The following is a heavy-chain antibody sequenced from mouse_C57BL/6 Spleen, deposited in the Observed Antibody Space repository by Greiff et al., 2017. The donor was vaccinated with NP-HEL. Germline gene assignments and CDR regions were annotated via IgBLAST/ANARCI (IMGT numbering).Heavy chain of an antibody. CDR1: GYTFTSYG. Sequence: QVQLQQSGAELARPGASVKLSCKASGYTFTSYGISWVKQRTGQGLEWIGEIYPRSGNTYYNEKFKGKATLTADKSSSTAYMELRSLTSEDSAVYFCARLRITTVVATRGYFDVWGTGTTVTVSS. J-gene: IGHJ1*03. D-gene: IGHD1-1*01. CDR3: ARLRITTVVATRGYFDV. CDR2: IYPRSGNT. V-gene: IGHV1-81*01.